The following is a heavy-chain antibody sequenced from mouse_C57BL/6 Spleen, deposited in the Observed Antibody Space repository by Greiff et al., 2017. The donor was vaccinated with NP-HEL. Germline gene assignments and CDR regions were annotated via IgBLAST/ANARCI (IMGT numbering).Heavy chain of an antibody. V-gene: IGHV5-9-1*02. CDR1: GFTFSSYA. CDR2: ISSGGDYI. J-gene: IGHJ4*01. Sequence: DVMLVESGEGLVKPGGSLKLSCAASGFTFSSYAMSWVRQTPEKRLEWVAYISSGGDYIYYADTVKGRFTIYRDNARNTLSLQMSSLKSEDTAMYYCTREGYDYYAMDYWGQGTSVTVSS. CDR3: TREGYDYYAMDY.